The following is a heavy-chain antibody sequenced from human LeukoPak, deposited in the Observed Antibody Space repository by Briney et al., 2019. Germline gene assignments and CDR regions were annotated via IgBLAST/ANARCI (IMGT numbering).Heavy chain of an antibody. CDR1: GFTFSNYW. CDR2: IKQDGSEK. J-gene: IGHJ4*02. V-gene: IGHV3-7*02. CDR3: ASGSTTWYPESPFHY. Sequence: PGGSLRLSCAASGFTFSNYWMTWVRQAPGKGLEWVANIKQDGSEKYYLDSVKGRFTISRDNAKSSLYLQMNSLRAEDTAMYYCASGSTTWYPESPFHYWGQGSLVTVSS. D-gene: IGHD6-13*01.